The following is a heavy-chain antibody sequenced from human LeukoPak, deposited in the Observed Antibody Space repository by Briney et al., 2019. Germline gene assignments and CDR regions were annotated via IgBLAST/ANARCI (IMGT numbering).Heavy chain of an antibody. V-gene: IGHV3-20*04. Sequence: GGSLRLSCAASGFTFGDYGMSWVRQAPGKGLEWICGINWNGGSTGYADSVKGRFTISRDNAKNSLYLQMNSLRAEDTALYYCARSGSILTGYPNNTFDYWGQGTLVTVAS. CDR1: GFTFGDYG. D-gene: IGHD3-9*01. CDR3: ARSGSILTGYPNNTFDY. CDR2: INWNGGST. J-gene: IGHJ4*02.